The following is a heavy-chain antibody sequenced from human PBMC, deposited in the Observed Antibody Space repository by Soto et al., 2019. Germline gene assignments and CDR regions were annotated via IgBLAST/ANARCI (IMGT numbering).Heavy chain of an antibody. Sequence: PGGSLRLSCAASGFTFSSYAMSWVRQAPGKGLEWVSAISGSGGSTYYADSVKGRFTISRDNSKNTLYLQMNSLRAEDTAVYYCAKSPLLGWSGFKNWFDPWGQGTLVTVSS. D-gene: IGHD3-3*01. V-gene: IGHV3-23*01. CDR3: AKSPLLGWSGFKNWFDP. J-gene: IGHJ5*02. CDR1: GFTFSSYA. CDR2: ISGSGGST.